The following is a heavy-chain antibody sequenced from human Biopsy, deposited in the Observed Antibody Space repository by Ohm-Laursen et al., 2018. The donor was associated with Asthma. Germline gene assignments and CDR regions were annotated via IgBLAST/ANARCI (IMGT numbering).Heavy chain of an antibody. CDR3: ARDQKSAGDRWFDP. Sequence: GASVKVSCKASGYTFIGCHIHWMRQAPGQGPEWMGRINPNSGGTNYAQKFQGRVTMTRDTSISTAYMEVSRLRSDDTAVYYCARDQKSAGDRWFDPWGQGTLVTVSS. CDR2: INPNSGGT. D-gene: IGHD6-13*01. J-gene: IGHJ5*02. CDR1: GYTFIGCH. V-gene: IGHV1-2*06.